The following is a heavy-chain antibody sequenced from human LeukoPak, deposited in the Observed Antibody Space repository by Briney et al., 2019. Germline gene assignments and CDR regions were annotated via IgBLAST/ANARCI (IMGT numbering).Heavy chain of an antibody. Sequence: GGSLRLSCEGSGFTFRDYQMSWIRQAPGKGLEWISYIHSNPKTIYYADSAKGRFTISRDNAKNSLYLQMNSLRVDDTAVYYCAKEYDYYGSGSYYKTFYYYYGMDVWGQGTTVTVSS. CDR1: GFTFRDYQ. V-gene: IGHV3-11*01. J-gene: IGHJ6*02. CDR2: IHSNPKTI. D-gene: IGHD3-10*01. CDR3: AKEYDYYGSGSYYKTFYYYYGMDV.